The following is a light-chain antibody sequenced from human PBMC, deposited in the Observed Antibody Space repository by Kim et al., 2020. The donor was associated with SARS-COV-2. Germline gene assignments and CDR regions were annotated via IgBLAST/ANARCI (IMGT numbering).Light chain of an antibody. CDR3: VVYMGSGTCV. CDR2: NTN. V-gene: IGLV8-61*01. J-gene: IGLJ3*02. Sequence: QTVVTQEPSFSVSPGGTVTLTCGLSTGSVSTSYFPSWYQQTPGQAPRTLIYNTNTRPSGVPDRFSGSILGNKAALTITGAQADEDSDYYCVVYMGSGTCVFGGGTKLTVL. CDR1: TGSVSTSYF.